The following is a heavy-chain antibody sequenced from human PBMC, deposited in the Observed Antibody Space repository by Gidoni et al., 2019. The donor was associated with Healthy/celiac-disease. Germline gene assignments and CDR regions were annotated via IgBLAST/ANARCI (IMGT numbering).Heavy chain of an antibody. V-gene: IGHV1-2*04. CDR3: ARDGSDGGWFDP. CDR1: GYPFTGYY. CDR2: INPNSGGT. J-gene: IGHJ5*02. D-gene: IGHD3-10*01. Sequence: QVQLVQSGAEVKKPGASVQVSCQASGYPFTGYYMHWVRQAPGQGLEWMGWINPNSGGTNYAQKFQGWVTMTRDTSISTAYMELSRLRSDDTAVYYCARDGSDGGWFDPWGQGTLVTVSS.